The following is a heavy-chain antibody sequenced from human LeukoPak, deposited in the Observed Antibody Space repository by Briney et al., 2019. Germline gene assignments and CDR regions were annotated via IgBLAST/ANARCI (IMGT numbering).Heavy chain of an antibody. CDR2: IRSKANSYAT. CDR3: PRQGEMNLAYCGGDCYSPFDY. CDR1: GFTFSGSA. D-gene: IGHD2-21*02. Sequence: TGGSLRLSCAASGFTFSGSAMHWVRQASGKGLEWVGRIRSKANSYATAYAASVKGRFTISRDDSKNTAYLQMNSLKTEDTAVYYCPRQGEMNLAYCGGDCYSPFDYWGQGTLVTVSS. J-gene: IGHJ4*02. V-gene: IGHV3-73*01.